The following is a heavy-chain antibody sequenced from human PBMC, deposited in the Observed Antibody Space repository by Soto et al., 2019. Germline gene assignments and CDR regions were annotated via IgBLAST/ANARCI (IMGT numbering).Heavy chain of an antibody. CDR1: GFTFSSSA. D-gene: IGHD3-9*01. V-gene: IGHV3-23*01. CDR2: ISGSGDST. J-gene: IGHJ2*01. Sequence: EMQLLESGGGLVQPGGSLRLSCAASGFTFSSSAMSWVRQAPGKGLEWVSGISGSGDSTYYADSVKGRFTISRDNSKNTLYLPMYSLRAEETGVYYCALRYCYGCHFYWYFDVWGRGTLGTVSS. CDR3: ALRYCYGCHFYWYFDV.